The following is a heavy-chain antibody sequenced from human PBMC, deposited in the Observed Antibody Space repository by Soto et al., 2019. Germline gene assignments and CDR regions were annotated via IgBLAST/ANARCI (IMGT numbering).Heavy chain of an antibody. CDR3: ARGNTPLTYYYYYYMDV. CDR2: IYYSGST. V-gene: IGHV4-59*01. CDR1: GGSISSYY. J-gene: IGHJ6*03. Sequence: SETLSLTCTVSGGSISSYYWSWIRQPPGKGLEWIGYIYYSGSTNYNPSLKSRVTISVDTSKNQFSLKLSPVTAADTAVYYCARGNTPLTYYYYYYMDVWGKGTTVTVSS. D-gene: IGHD4-4*01.